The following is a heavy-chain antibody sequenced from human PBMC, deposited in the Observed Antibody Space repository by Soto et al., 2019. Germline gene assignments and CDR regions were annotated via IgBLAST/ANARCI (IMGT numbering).Heavy chain of an antibody. CDR1: GFTFSYYW. J-gene: IGHJ3*01. D-gene: IGHD1-26*01. CDR2: IHSDGSST. CDR3: ARGDRGAFDL. Sequence: EVQLVESGGGLVRPGGSLRLSCAASGFTFSYYWMHWVRQAPGKGLVWVSRIHSDGSSTTYADFVKGRFIITRDNARNTVDLQMNSVRVEETAVYYCARGDRGAFDLWGQVTVFTVSS. V-gene: IGHV3-74*01.